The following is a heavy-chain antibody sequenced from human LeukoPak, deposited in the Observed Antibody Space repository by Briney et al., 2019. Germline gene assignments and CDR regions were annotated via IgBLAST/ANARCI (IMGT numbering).Heavy chain of an antibody. CDR1: GFTFSSYS. CDR2: ISGSSSYI. J-gene: IGHJ3*02. Sequence: GGSLRLSCAASGFTFSSYSMNCVREAPGNGLEWFSCISGSSSYIYYADSGKGRFAISSDYAQNALYLQMNSLRAEDTAVYYCARYGSSSSISYAFDIWRQGTMVTVYS. V-gene: IGHV3-21*01. D-gene: IGHD6-6*01. CDR3: ARYGSSSSISYAFDI.